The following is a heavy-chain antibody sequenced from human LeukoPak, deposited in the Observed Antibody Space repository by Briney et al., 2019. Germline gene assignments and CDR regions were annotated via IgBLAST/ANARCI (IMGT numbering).Heavy chain of an antibody. V-gene: IGHV3-33*01. Sequence: GGSLRLSCAASGFTFSCYGMHWVRQAPGKGLEGVAVIWYDGSNKYYADSVKGRFTISRGNSKNTLYLQMNSLRAEDTAVYYCARGYYYDSSGYFQEGYFDYWGQGTLVTVSS. D-gene: IGHD3-22*01. J-gene: IGHJ4*02. CDR3: ARGYYYDSSGYFQEGYFDY. CDR2: IWYDGSNK. CDR1: GFTFSCYG.